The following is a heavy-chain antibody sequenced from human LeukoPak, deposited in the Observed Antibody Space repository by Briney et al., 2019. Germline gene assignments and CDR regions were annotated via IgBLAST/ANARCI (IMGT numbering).Heavy chain of an antibody. Sequence: TSETLSLTCTVSGGSISSYYWGWIRQPPGKGLEWIGSLYYSGSTYYNPSLKSRVTMSVDTSKNQFSLKMNSATAADTAVYFCARGGPTYYYDSSGYPLDYWGQGTLVTVSS. V-gene: IGHV4-39*07. CDR2: LYYSGST. CDR1: GGSISSYY. CDR3: ARGGPTYYYDSSGYPLDY. D-gene: IGHD3-22*01. J-gene: IGHJ4*02.